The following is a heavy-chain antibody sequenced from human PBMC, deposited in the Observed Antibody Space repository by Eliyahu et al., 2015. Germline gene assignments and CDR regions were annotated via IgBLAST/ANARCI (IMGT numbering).Heavy chain of an antibody. J-gene: IGHJ4*02. Sequence: QVQLVQSGAEVKKPGSSVKVSCKASGGTFSSSAISWVRQAPGQGLEWMGRIIPILGIANYAQKFQGRVTITADKSTSTAYMELSSLRSEDTAVYYCARDGGAYDYVWGSYPPISPYFDYWGQGTLVTVSS. CDR2: IIPILGIA. V-gene: IGHV1-69*04. CDR1: GGTFSSSA. CDR3: ARDGGAYDYVWGSYPPISPYFDY. D-gene: IGHD3-16*02.